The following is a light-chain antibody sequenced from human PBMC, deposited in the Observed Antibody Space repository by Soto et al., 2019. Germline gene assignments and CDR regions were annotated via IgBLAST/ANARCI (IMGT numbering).Light chain of an antibody. J-gene: IGKJ5*01. V-gene: IGKV3D-20*02. CDR2: GAS. CDR3: QQRSNWPPFT. CDR1: QSVSSSY. Sequence: IVLTQSPCTLSLSPGERATLSWRASQSVSSSYLAWYQQKPGQAPRLLIYGASSRATGIPARFSGSGSGTEFILTISSLEPEDFAVYYCQQRSNWPPFTFGQGTRLEIK.